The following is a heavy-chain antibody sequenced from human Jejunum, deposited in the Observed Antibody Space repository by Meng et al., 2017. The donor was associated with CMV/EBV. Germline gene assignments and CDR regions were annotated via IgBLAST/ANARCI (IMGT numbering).Heavy chain of an antibody. D-gene: IGHD2-2*01. Sequence: YVMSWVRQATGKGLDWVSGISGSGGSTYYADSVKGRFTISRDNSKNPLYLQINSLRAEDTAIYYCAKVRIVCSSTSCYPNWFDPWGQGTLVTVSS. CDR2: ISGSGGST. V-gene: IGHV3-23*01. CDR1: YV. CDR3: AKVRIVCSSTSCYPNWFDP. J-gene: IGHJ5*02.